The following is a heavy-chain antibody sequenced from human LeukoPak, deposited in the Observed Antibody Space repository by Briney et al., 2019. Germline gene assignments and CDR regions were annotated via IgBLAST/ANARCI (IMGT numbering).Heavy chain of an antibody. J-gene: IGHJ4*02. CDR3: ARDYNC. CDR1: GXXXXDYX. Sequence: GGSLRLSXSAXGXXXXDYXMSWIRXAPGKGLEWVSYISPSGTVIYYGDSVKGRFTISRDNAKKSLYLQMNSLRAEDTAVYYCARDYNCWGQGTLVTVSS. D-gene: IGHD3-10*01. CDR2: ISPSGTVI. V-gene: IGHV3-11*01.